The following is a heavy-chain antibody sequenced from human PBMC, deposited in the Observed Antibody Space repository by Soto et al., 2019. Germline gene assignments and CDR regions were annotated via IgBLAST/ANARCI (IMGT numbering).Heavy chain of an antibody. V-gene: IGHV1-18*01. J-gene: IGHJ4*02. Sequence: ASVKVSCKASGYTFTSYGISWVRQAPGQGLEWMGWISAYNGNTNYAQKLQGRVTMTRNTSMSTAYMELSSLRSEDTAVYYCARGSGFLEWLLYVDGYTLFDYWGQGTLVTVSS. CDR3: ARGSGFLEWLLYVDGYTLFDY. D-gene: IGHD3-3*01. CDR2: ISAYNGNT. CDR1: GYTFTSYG.